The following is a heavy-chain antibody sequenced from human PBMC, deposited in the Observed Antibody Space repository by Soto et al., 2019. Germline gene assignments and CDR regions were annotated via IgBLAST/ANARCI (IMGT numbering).Heavy chain of an antibody. J-gene: IGHJ6*02. V-gene: IGHV1-8*01. CDR1: GYTFTSYD. D-gene: IGHD3-9*01. CDR2: MNPNSGNT. CDR3: ARGLVLRYFDWSTYYYGMDV. Sequence: ASVKLSCKASGYTFTSYDINWVRQATGQGLEWMGWMNPNSGNTGYAQKFQGRVTMTRNTSISTAYMELSSLRSEDTAVYYCARGLVLRYFDWSTYYYGMDVWGQGTTVTVS.